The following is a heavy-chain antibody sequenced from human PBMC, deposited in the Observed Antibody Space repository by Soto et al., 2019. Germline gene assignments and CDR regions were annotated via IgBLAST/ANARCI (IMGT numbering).Heavy chain of an antibody. D-gene: IGHD1-26*01. CDR1: GDSVSSKSAA. J-gene: IGHJ4*02. Sequence: QALSLPSAISGDSVSSKSAAWNLIRQSPSRGLEWLGRTYYRSKWYNEYAVSVKSRIIINPDTSKNQFSLQLNSVTPEDTAVYYCARSGNEGAVDYWGQGTLVTVSS. V-gene: IGHV6-1*01. CDR2: TYYRSKWYN. CDR3: ARSGNEGAVDY.